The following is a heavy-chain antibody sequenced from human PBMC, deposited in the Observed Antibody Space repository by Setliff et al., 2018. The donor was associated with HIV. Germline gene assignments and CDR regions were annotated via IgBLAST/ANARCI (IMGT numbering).Heavy chain of an antibody. J-gene: IGHJ4*02. CDR2: IHTSGNT. D-gene: IGHD5-18*01. CDR3: ARAGSYGWDY. CDR1: GGSISSGDYY. Sequence: PSETLSLTCTVSGGSISSGDYYWTWIRQPAGKGLQWIGRIHTSGNTNYNPSLKSRVTISVDTSKNQFSLKLNSLIAADTAVYYCARAGSYGWDYWGQGTLVTVSS. V-gene: IGHV4-61*02.